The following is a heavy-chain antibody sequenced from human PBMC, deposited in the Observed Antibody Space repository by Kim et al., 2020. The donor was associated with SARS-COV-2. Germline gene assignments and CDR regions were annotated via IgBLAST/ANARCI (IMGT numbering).Heavy chain of an antibody. J-gene: IGHJ4*02. D-gene: IGHD3-22*01. Sequence: GGSLRLSCAASGFTFSDFYMSWIRQAPGKGLEWVSYISATGGNIYYADSVKGRFTISRDNTKNSLFLQMSSLRAEDTAVYHCARWQADLYDHNGYYYSENYFDSWGKGTLVTVSS. CDR1: GFTFSDFY. CDR3: ARWQADLYDHNGYYYSENYFDS. CDR2: ISATGGNI. V-gene: IGHV3-11*01.